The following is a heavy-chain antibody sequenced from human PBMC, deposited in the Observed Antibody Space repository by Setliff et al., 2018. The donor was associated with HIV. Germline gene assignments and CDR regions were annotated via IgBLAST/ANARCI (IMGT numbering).Heavy chain of an antibody. Sequence: SETLSLTCTVSGGSINNYYWSWIRQSPGKGLEWIGYIHSSGLTNYNPSHKSRVRILLDTSKNQFSLRLTSVTAADTAVYFCARRPMVRGFGRYYFDYWGQGTLVTVSS. CDR3: ARRPMVRGFGRYYFDY. V-gene: IGHV4-4*09. J-gene: IGHJ4*02. CDR2: IHSSGLT. CDR1: GGSINNYY. D-gene: IGHD3-10*01.